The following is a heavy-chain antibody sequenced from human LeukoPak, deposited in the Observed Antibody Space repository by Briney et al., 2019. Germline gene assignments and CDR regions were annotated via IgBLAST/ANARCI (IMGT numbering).Heavy chain of an antibody. CDR3: ARGKYYYDSNTSYRYFDP. CDR1: GGSISSYY. D-gene: IGHD3-22*01. V-gene: IGHV4-4*07. CDR2: IYTTGNA. Sequence: PSETLSLTXTVSGGSISSYYWNWIRQTAGKGLEWIGRIYTTGNANYNPSLKSRVTMSIDTSKKQFSLSLSSVTAADTAVYYCARGKYYYDSNTSYRYFDPWGQGTLVTVSS. J-gene: IGHJ5*02.